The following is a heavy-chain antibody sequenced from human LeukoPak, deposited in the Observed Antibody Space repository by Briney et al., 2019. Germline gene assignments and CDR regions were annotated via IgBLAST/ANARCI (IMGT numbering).Heavy chain of an antibody. J-gene: IGHJ4*02. CDR2: IKEDGSKK. CDR3: ATPLDYYDSSGYHQGGD. Sequence: GGSLRLSCAAPGFTFSSHWMTWVRQAPGKGLEWVANIKEDGSKKNYVDSVKGRFTISRDNAKNSLYLLMNSLRAEDTAVYYCATPLDYYDSSGYHQGGDWGQGTLVTVSS. V-gene: IGHV3-7*03. D-gene: IGHD3-22*01. CDR1: GFTFSSHW.